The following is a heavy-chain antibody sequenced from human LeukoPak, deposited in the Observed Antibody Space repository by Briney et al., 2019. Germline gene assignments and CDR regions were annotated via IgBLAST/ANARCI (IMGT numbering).Heavy chain of an antibody. CDR2: ISYDGSNK. Sequence: PGGSLRLSCAASGFTFSSYAMRWVRQAPGKGLEWVAVISYDGSNKYYADSVKGRFTISRDNSKNTLYLQMNSLRAEDTAVYYCARDFGFDYWGQGTLVTVSS. V-gene: IGHV3-30*04. CDR3: ARDFGFDY. CDR1: GFTFSSYA. D-gene: IGHD3-3*01. J-gene: IGHJ4*02.